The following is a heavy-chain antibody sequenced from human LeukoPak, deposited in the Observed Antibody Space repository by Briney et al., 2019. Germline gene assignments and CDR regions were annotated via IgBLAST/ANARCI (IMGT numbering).Heavy chain of an antibody. J-gene: IGHJ4*02. CDR1: GYTFTGFY. CDR3: ARWDGYSSSPDY. D-gene: IGHD6-13*01. Sequence: ASVKVSCKASGYTFTGFYMHWVRQAPGQGLEWMGWINPNSADTDYAQKFLGRVTMTRDMSISTIYMELTRLRSDDTALYYCARWDGYSSSPDYWGQGTLVTVSS. CDR2: INPNSADT. V-gene: IGHV1-2*02.